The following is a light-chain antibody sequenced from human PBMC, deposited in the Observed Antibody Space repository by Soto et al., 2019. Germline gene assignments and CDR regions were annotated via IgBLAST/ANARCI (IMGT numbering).Light chain of an antibody. V-gene: IGKV1-5*03. Sequence: DIQMTQSPSTLSSSVGDRVTITCRASQNIRNSLSWYKQKRGKAPQVLIFKAATLESVVPSRFSGSGSGTEFTITISSLQPDDFETYHCQQYLNSSTFGQGTKVEIK. J-gene: IGKJ1*01. CDR3: QQYLNSST. CDR1: QNIRNS. CDR2: KAA.